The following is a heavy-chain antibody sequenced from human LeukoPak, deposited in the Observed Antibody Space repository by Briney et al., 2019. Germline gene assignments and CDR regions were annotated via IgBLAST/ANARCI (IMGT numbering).Heavy chain of an antibody. CDR2: IYSGGST. CDR1: GFTVSSNY. CDR3: ARTPSVYYDILTGYEPLYYFDY. V-gene: IGHV3-53*01. Sequence: GGSLRLSCAAFGFTVSSNYMSWVRQAPGKGLEWVSVIYSGGSTYYADSVKGRFTISRDNSKNTLYLQMNSLGAEDTAVYYCARTPSVYYDILTGYEPLYYFDYWGQGTLVTVSS. J-gene: IGHJ4*02. D-gene: IGHD3-9*01.